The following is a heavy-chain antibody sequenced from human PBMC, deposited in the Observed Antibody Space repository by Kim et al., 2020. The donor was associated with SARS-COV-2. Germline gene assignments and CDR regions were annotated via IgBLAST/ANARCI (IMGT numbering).Heavy chain of an antibody. D-gene: IGHD3-9*01. J-gene: IGHJ4*02. CDR3: AHRAVILPGSWNY. V-gene: IGHV2-5*01. Sequence: YSPSLQSRITITKDTSNNQVVLTMTNMDPVDTATYYCAHRAVILPGSWNYWGQGTLVTVSS.